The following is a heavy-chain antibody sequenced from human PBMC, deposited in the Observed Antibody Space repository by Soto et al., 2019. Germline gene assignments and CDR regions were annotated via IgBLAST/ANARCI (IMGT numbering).Heavy chain of an antibody. J-gene: IGHJ3*02. Sequence: GASVKVSCKASGYTFTSYGISWVRQAPGQGLEWMGWISAYNGNTNYAQKLQGRVTMTTDTSTSTAYMELRSLRSDDTAVYYCAREDFLYSSGWRHDAFDIWGQGTMVTVSS. D-gene: IGHD6-19*01. V-gene: IGHV1-18*01. CDR1: GYTFTSYG. CDR3: AREDFLYSSGWRHDAFDI. CDR2: ISAYNGNT.